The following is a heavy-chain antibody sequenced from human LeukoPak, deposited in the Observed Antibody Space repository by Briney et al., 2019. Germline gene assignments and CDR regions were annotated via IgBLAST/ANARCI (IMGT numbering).Heavy chain of an antibody. CDR1: GFTFSSYA. CDR3: AKLSYYDILTGYYPNYYFDY. J-gene: IGHJ4*02. Sequence: PGGSLRLSCAASGFTFSSYAMSWVRQAPGKGLEWVSAISGSGGSTYYADSVKGRFTISRDNSKNTLYLQMNSLRAEDTAVYYCAKLSYYDILTGYYPNYYFDYWGQRTLVTVSS. CDR2: ISGSGGST. D-gene: IGHD3-9*01. V-gene: IGHV3-23*01.